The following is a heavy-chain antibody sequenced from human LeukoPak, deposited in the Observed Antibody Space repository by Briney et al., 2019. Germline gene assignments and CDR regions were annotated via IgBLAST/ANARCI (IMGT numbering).Heavy chain of an antibody. V-gene: IGHV3-64*01. CDR3: ARAAGGWYLAAAFDI. Sequence: PGGSLRLSCVASGFTFSSYAMHWVRQTPGKGLEYVSGINSNGGSTHYANSVKGRFTISRDNSKHTLYLQMGSLRTEDMAVYYCARAAGGWYLAAAFDIWGQGTMVTVSS. CDR1: GFTFSSYA. J-gene: IGHJ3*02. D-gene: IGHD6-19*01. CDR2: INSNGGST.